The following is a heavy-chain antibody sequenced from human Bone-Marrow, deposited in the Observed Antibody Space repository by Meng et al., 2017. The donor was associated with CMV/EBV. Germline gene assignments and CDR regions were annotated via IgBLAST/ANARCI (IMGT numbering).Heavy chain of an antibody. J-gene: IGHJ6*02. D-gene: IGHD3-3*01. CDR3: ARGLPAWFGVVSLYYYGMDV. CDR2: MNPNSGNT. Sequence: ASVKVSCKASGGTFTSYDINWVRQATGQGLKWMGWMNPNSGNTGYAQKFQGRVTITRNTSISTAYMELSSLRSEDTAVYYCARGLPAWFGVVSLYYYGMDVWGQGTTVTVSS. CDR1: GGTFTSYD. V-gene: IGHV1-8*03.